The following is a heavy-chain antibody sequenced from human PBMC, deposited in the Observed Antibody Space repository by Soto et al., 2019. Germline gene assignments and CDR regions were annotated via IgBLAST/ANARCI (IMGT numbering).Heavy chain of an antibody. V-gene: IGHV4-30-4*01. CDR2: IYHCGST. CDR3: ARERPDGARLDP. Sequence: QVQLRESGPGLVKPSQTLSLTCTVSGGSISSGDYYWSWIRQPPGKGLEWIGYIYHCGSTYYNPSLKSRVTIAVNTSKNQFSLRLSFVTAADTAVYYCARERPDGARLDPWGQGTLVTVSS. CDR1: GGSISSGDYY. J-gene: IGHJ5*02.